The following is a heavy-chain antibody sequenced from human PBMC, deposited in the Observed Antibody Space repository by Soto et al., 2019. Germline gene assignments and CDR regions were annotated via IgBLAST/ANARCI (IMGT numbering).Heavy chain of an antibody. D-gene: IGHD2-21*02. CDR3: ARNRGCTGIKVVGTANPPPYYGMDV. Sequence: QVQLVQSGAEVKKPGASVKVSCKASGYTFTSYGINWVRQAPGQGLEWMGWISAYNGNTNYAQKLQVRVTMTKTPTPSTAHMDRRGLRSDDTGVYYWARNRGCTGIKVVGTANPPPYYGMDVWGQGTTVTVSS. V-gene: IGHV1-18*01. CDR2: ISAYNGNT. J-gene: IGHJ6*02. CDR1: GYTFTSYG.